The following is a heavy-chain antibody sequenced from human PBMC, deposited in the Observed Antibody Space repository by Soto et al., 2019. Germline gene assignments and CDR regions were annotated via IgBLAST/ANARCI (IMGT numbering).Heavy chain of an antibody. D-gene: IGHD2-2*01. CDR3: VSSRSAIYGDAFDV. CDR2: IYDSGDT. V-gene: IGHV4-59*01. Sequence: QLQLQESGPGLVKPSGTLSLTCNVSGNSISSYFRSWIRQTPGKGLEWIGFIYDSGDTKYNPSLESRATISLDTSKSQFSLKLRSVTAADTAMYYGVSSRSAIYGDAFDVWGRGSMVTVSS. J-gene: IGHJ3*01. CDR1: GNSISSYF.